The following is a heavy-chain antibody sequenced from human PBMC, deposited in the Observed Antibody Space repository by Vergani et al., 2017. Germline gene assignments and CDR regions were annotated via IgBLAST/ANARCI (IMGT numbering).Heavy chain of an antibody. CDR3: VSPERSSSWYSPLYYYYGMDV. V-gene: IGHV3-21*01. CDR1: GFTFSSYA. J-gene: IGHJ6*02. CDR2: ISSSSRYI. D-gene: IGHD6-13*01. Sequence: EVQLLESGGGLVQPGGSLRLSCAASGFTFSSYAMSWVRQAPGKGLEWVSSISSSSRYIYYAYSVKGRFTICGDNAKNSLYLQMNSLRAEDTAVYYCVSPERSSSWYSPLYYYYGMDVWGQGTTVTVSS.